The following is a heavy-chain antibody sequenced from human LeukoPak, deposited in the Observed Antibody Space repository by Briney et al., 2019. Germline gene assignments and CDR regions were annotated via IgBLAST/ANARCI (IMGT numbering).Heavy chain of an antibody. CDR3: GRVRYDSSGYYYGARYAFDI. J-gene: IGHJ3*02. D-gene: IGHD3-22*01. CDR2: ISSSGTGT. CDR1: GFTFSDYY. Sequence: GGSLRLSCAASGFTFSDYYMSWIRQAPGKGLEWVSSISSSGTGTYYADSVKGRLTISRDNANNSLYLQMNSLRAEGTAVFYCGRVRYDSSGYYYGARYAFDIWGRGTMVTVSS. V-gene: IGHV3-11*01.